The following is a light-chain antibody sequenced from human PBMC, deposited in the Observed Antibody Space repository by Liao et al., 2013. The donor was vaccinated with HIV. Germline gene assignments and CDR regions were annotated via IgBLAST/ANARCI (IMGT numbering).Light chain of an antibody. CDR3: QVWDSRSDHWV. Sequence: SYELAQPPSVSVAPAKTARITCGENNIGSKKCTGTSRGQARPLCWSSIMXIIASGIPERFTGSNSGNTATLTISRVEAGDEADYYCQVWDSRSDHWVFGGGTKLTVL. CDR2: MX. CDR1: NIGSK. V-gene: IGLV3-21*04. J-gene: IGLJ3*02.